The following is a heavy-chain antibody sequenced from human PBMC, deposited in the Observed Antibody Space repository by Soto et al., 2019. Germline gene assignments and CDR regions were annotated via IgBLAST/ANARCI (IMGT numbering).Heavy chain of an antibody. Sequence: PGESLKISCKGSGYSFTSYWISWVRQMPGKGLEWMGRIDPSDSYTNYSPSFQGHVTISADKSISTAYLQWSSLKASDTAMYYCARQPLNGGSYKDAFDIWGQGTMVTVSS. J-gene: IGHJ3*02. D-gene: IGHD1-26*01. CDR1: GYSFTSYW. CDR3: ARQPLNGGSYKDAFDI. V-gene: IGHV5-10-1*01. CDR2: IDPSDSYT.